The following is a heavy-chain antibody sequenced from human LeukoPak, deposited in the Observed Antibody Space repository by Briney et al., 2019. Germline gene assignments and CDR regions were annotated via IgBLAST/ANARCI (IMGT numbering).Heavy chain of an antibody. CDR3: AATQYYYDSSGYYYHWFDP. Sequence: SVKVSCKASGFTCTSSAMQWVRQARGQRLEWIGWIVVGSGNTNYAQKFQERVTITRDMSTSTAYMELSSLRSEDTAVYYCAATQYYYDSSGYYYHWFDPWGQGTLVTVSS. CDR2: IVVGSGNT. J-gene: IGHJ5*02. D-gene: IGHD3-22*01. CDR1: GFTCTSSA. V-gene: IGHV1-58*02.